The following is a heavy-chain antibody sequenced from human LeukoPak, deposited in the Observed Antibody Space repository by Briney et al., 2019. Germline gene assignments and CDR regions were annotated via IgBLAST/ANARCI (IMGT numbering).Heavy chain of an antibody. CDR3: ARVDYSKSQARRVDY. J-gene: IGHJ4*02. CDR2: ISYDGSNK. V-gene: IGHV3-30*04. CDR1: GFTFSSYA. Sequence: PGGSLRLSCAASGFTFSSYAMHWVRQAPGKGLEWVAVISYDGSNKYYADSVKGRFTISRDNSKNTLYLQMNSLRAEDTAVYYCARVDYSKSQARRVDYWGQGTLVTVSS. D-gene: IGHD4-11*01.